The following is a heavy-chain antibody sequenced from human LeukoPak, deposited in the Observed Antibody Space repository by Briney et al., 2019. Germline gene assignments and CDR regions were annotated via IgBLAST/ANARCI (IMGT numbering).Heavy chain of an antibody. CDR2: ISWDGGSI. V-gene: IGHV3-9*03. CDR3: AKGAGLYDGSGYLYFDY. Sequence: GGSLRLSCTASGFTFDDYAMHWVRQAPGKGLEWVSGISWDGGSIGYADSVKGRFTISRDNAKNSLYLQMNSLRAEDMALYYCAKGAGLYDGSGYLYFDYWGQGTLVTVSS. CDR1: GFTFDDYA. D-gene: IGHD3-22*01. J-gene: IGHJ4*02.